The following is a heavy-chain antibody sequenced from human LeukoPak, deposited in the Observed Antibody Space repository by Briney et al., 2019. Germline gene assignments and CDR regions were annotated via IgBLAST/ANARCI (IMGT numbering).Heavy chain of an antibody. V-gene: IGHV4-59*01. J-gene: IGHJ3*02. CDR1: GGSISSYY. CDR3: ARRQRGYTYGYGSGAFDI. D-gene: IGHD5-18*01. Sequence: SETLSLTCTVSGGSISSYYWSWIRQPPGKGLEWIGYIYYSGSTNYNPSLKSRVTISVDTSKNQFSLKLSSVTAADTAVYYCARRQRGYTYGYGSGAFDIWGQGTMVIVSS. CDR2: IYYSGST.